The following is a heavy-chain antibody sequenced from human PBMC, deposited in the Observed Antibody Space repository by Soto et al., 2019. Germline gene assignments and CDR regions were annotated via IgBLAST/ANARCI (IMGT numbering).Heavy chain of an antibody. V-gene: IGHV4-59*08. CDR3: ARQSLSIPAAMFTYCHYHLAV. J-gene: IGHJ6*03. CDR1: GGSISSYY. CDR2: IYYSGST. Sequence: SETLSLTCTVSGGSISSYYWSWIRQPPGKGLEWIGYIYYSGSTNYNPSLKSRVTISVDTSKNQFSLKLSSVTAADTAVYYCARQSLSIPAAMFTYCHYHLAVWGKGTTVTVSS. D-gene: IGHD2-2*01.